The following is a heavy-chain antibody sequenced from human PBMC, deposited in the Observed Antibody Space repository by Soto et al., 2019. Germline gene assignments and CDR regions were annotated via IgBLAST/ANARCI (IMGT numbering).Heavy chain of an antibody. CDR2: IIPIFGTA. J-gene: IGHJ4*02. CDR1: GGTFSSYA. Sequence: SVKVSCKASGGTFSSYAISWVRQAPGQGLEWMGGIIPIFGTANYAQKFQGRVTITADESTSTAYMELSSLRSEDTAVYYCARVPEPYYHDSSGYLDYWGQGTLVIVSS. D-gene: IGHD3-22*01. CDR3: ARVPEPYYHDSSGYLDY. V-gene: IGHV1-69*13.